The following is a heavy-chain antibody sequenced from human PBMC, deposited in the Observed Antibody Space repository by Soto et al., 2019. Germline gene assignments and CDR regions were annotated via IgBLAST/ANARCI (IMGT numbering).Heavy chain of an antibody. CDR1: GFTFSSYW. Sequence: PGGSLRLSCAASGFTFSSYWMHWVRQAPGKGLVWVSRINSDGSSTSYADSVKGRFTISRDNAKNTLYLQMNSLRAEDTAVYYCATQATYYYYYMDVWGKGTTVTVPS. V-gene: IGHV3-74*01. CDR2: INSDGSST. CDR3: ATQATYYYYYMDV. J-gene: IGHJ6*03.